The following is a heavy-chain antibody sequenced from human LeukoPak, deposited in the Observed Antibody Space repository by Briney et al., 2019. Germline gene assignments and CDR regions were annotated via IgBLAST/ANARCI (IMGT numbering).Heavy chain of an antibody. Sequence: PGGSLRLSCTASGFTFSSYWMSWVRQAPGKGLEWVANINQDGSEKYYVDSVKGRVTISRDNAKNSLYLQMNSLRAEDTAVYYCARGRRVPAAMGNWFDPWGQGTLITVSS. CDR2: INQDGSEK. J-gene: IGHJ5*02. CDR3: ARGRRVPAAMGNWFDP. CDR1: GFTFSSYW. D-gene: IGHD2-2*01. V-gene: IGHV3-7*01.